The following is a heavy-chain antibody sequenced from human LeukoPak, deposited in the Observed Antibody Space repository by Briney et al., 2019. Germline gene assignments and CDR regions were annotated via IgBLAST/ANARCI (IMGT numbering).Heavy chain of an antibody. CDR3: ASEGSVPY. CDR2: ITSSGSYI. CDR1: GFTFSNYS. Sequence: GGSLRLSCAASGFTFSNYSMNWVRQAPGKGLEWVSSITSSGSYIYYADSVKGRFTISRDNARNSLYLQMNSLRADDAAVYYCASEGSVPYWGQGTLVTVSS. D-gene: IGHD6-6*01. V-gene: IGHV3-21*01. J-gene: IGHJ4*02.